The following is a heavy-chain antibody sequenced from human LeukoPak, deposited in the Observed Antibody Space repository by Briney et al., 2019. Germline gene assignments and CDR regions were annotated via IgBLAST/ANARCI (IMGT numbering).Heavy chain of an antibody. CDR1: GGSITNYY. V-gene: IGHV4-4*07. J-gene: IGHJ3*01. D-gene: IGHD2-8*01. CDR2: IYSSGST. CDR3: ARTSPKNGAFDL. Sequence: SETLSLTCTVSGGSITNYYWSWIRQPAGKGLEWIGRIYSSGSTNYNPSLNSRVIMSVDTSKNQFSLKLTSVTAADTAVYYCARTSPKNGAFDLWGQGTMVTVSS.